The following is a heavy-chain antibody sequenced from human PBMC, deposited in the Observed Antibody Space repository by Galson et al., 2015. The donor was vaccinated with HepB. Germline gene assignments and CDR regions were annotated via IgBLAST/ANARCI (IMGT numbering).Heavy chain of an antibody. CDR1: GFSLNSTGVG. CDR2: IYWDDDT. D-gene: IGHD1-14*01. J-gene: IGHJ4*02. CDR3: AHGGTALRPFAY. Sequence: PALVKPTQTLTLTCTFSGFSLNSTGVGVGWIRQPPGMAPEWLAIIYWDDDTRYSPSLKSRLTITKDTPKNQVVLTMTNMDPVDTGTYFCAHGGTALRPFAYWGQGTQVTVSS. V-gene: IGHV2-5*02.